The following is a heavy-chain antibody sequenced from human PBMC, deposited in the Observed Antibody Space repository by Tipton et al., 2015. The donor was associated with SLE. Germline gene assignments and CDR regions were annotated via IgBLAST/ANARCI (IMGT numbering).Heavy chain of an antibody. CDR3: AKGRLAVAFQH. CDR1: GFTFSSYW. CDR2: IKQDGSEK. J-gene: IGHJ1*01. D-gene: IGHD6-19*01. Sequence: VQLVQSGGGLVQPGGSLRLSCAASGFTFSSYWMSWVRQAPGKGLEWVANIKQDGSEKYYVDSVKGRFTISRDNAKNSLYLQMNSLRAEDTALYYCAKGRLAVAFQHWGQGTLVTVSS. V-gene: IGHV3-7*03.